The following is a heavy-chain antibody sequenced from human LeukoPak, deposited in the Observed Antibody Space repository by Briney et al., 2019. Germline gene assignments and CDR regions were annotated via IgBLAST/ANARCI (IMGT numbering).Heavy chain of an antibody. CDR2: ISYDGSNK. CDR3: AREGPYSGSWYVPHSFDY. V-gene: IGHV3-30*04. CDR1: GFTFSRYD. D-gene: IGHD6-13*01. J-gene: IGHJ4*02. Sequence: GGSLRLSCAASGFTFSRYDMHRVRQAPGKGLEWVAVISYDGSNKYADSVKGRFTISRDNSKNTVYLQMNSLSVEDTAVYYCAREGPYSGSWYVPHSFDYWGQGTLVTVSS.